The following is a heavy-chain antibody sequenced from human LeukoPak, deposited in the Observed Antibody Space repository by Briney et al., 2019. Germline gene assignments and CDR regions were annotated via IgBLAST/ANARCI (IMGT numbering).Heavy chain of an antibody. CDR2: MNPNSGNT. D-gene: IGHD5-12*01. V-gene: IGHV1-8*03. CDR3: ARSIVATGIDY. CDR1: GYTFTDSY. J-gene: IGHJ4*02. Sequence: ASVKVSCKASGYTFTDSYIHWVRQATGQGLEWMGWMNPNSGNTGYAQKFQGRVTITRNTSISTAYMELSSLRSEDTAVYYCARSIVATGIDYWSQGTLATVSS.